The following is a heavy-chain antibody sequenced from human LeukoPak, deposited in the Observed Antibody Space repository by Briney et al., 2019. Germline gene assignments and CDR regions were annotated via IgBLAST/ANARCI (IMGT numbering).Heavy chain of an antibody. CDR3: ARDSSSWYSAFDY. Sequence: PGGSLRLSCAASGFTFSSYSMNWVSQAPGKGLEWVSYISSSSSTIYYADSVKGRFTISRDNAKNSLYLQMNSLRAEDTAVYYCARDSSSWYSAFDYWGQGTLVTVSS. CDR2: ISSSSSTI. CDR1: GFTFSSYS. V-gene: IGHV3-48*01. D-gene: IGHD6-13*01. J-gene: IGHJ4*02.